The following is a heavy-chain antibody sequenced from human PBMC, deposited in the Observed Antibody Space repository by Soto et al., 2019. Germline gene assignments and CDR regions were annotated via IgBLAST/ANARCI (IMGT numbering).Heavy chain of an antibody. CDR2: IYYSGST. D-gene: IGHD3-9*01. Sequence: QLQLQESGPGLVKPSETLSLTCTVSGGSISSSSYYWGWIRQPPGKGLEWIGGIYYSGSTYYNPSLKSRVTISVDTSKNQFSLKLSSVTAADTAVYYCATHLYYDILTGYYWAYYFDYWGQGTLVTVSS. CDR1: GGSISSSSYY. J-gene: IGHJ4*02. CDR3: ATHLYYDILTGYYWAYYFDY. V-gene: IGHV4-39*01.